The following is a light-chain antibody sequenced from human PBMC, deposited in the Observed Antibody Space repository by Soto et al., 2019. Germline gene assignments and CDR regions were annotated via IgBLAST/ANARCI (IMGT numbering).Light chain of an antibody. CDR3: QQRSNWPPFT. Sequence: EIVLTQSPATLSLSPGERATLSCRASQSVSSYLDWYQQKPGQAPRLLIYHASNRATGIPARFSGSGSGTDFTLTISSLEAEDFAVYYCQQRSNWPPFTFGPGTKVDIK. CDR2: HAS. J-gene: IGKJ3*01. CDR1: QSVSSY. V-gene: IGKV3-11*01.